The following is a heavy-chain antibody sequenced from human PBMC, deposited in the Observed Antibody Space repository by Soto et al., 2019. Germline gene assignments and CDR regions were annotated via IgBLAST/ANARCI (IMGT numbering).Heavy chain of an antibody. J-gene: IGHJ5*02. V-gene: IGHV4-31*03. CDR3: ARTSYDSSGTAADP. CDR2: IYYSGST. CDR1: GGSISSGGSY. D-gene: IGHD3-22*01. Sequence: QVQLQESGPGLVKPSQTLSLTCTVSGGSISSGGSYWSWIRQHPGKGLEWIGYIYYSGSTYYNPSLKSRVTIXVXTXXNQFSLKLSSVTAADTAVYYCARTSYDSSGTAADPWGQGTLVTVSS.